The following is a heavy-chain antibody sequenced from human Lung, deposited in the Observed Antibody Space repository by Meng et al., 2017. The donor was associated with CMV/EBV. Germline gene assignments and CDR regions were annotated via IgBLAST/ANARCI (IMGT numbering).Heavy chain of an antibody. CDR1: GFTFSSYA. Sequence: GESLKISCAASGFTFSSYAMHWVRQAPGKGLEWVAVISYDGSNKYYADSVKGRFTISRDNSKNTLYLQMNSLRAEDTAVYYCARDGGYCSSTSCYEGGWFAPWGQGTLVTVSS. D-gene: IGHD2-2*01. J-gene: IGHJ5*02. V-gene: IGHV3-30-3*01. CDR2: ISYDGSNK. CDR3: ARDGGYCSSTSCYEGGWFAP.